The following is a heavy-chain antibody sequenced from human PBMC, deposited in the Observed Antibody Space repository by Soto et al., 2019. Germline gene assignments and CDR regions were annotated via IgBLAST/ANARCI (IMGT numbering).Heavy chain of an antibody. V-gene: IGHV3-23*01. D-gene: IGHD3-3*01. CDR1: GFTFSSYA. J-gene: IGHJ6*02. CDR2: IRGSGGRT. CDR3: AKSGYYDFWSGSPPGDYYGMDV. Sequence: GGSLRLSCAASGFTFSSYAMSWVRQAPGKGLEWVSAIRGSGGRTYYADSVKGRFTISSDNSKNTLYLQMNSLRAEDTAVYYCAKSGYYDFWSGSPPGDYYGMDVWGQGTTVTVSS.